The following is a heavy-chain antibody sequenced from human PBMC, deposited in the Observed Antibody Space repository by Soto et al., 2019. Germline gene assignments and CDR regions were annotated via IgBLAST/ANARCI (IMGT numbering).Heavy chain of an antibody. CDR1: GGSITGYY. D-gene: IGHD2-8*01. Sequence: LPEPISLTGHDSGGSITGYYWSWIRQPAGRGLEWVGRFSPSGSTNYNPSLKTRVTMSVDTSKNQFSLKVRSVTAAETAVYYCARTGYCPDGFCYEQPQYSAMDARGQRDTVSVS. V-gene: IGHV4-4*07. CDR2: FSPSGST. CDR3: ARTGYCPDGFCYEQPQYSAMDA. J-gene: IGHJ6*02.